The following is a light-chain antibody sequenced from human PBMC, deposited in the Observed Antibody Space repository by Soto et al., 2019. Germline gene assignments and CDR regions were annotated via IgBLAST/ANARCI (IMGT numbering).Light chain of an antibody. Sequence: DIPMTQSPSSLSASLGDRVTITCRANQDIRSYLIWYQHKLGQAPKLLIHAASTLASGVPSRFSGSESGTEFTLTISGLEHEDSATYYCQQSYKTPWTFGQGTKVEIK. CDR3: QQSYKTPWT. CDR1: QDIRSY. CDR2: AAS. J-gene: IGKJ1*01. V-gene: IGKV1-39*01.